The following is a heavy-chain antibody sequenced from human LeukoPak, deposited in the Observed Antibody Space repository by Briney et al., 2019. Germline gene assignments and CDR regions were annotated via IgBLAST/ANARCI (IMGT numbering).Heavy chain of an antibody. D-gene: IGHD3-16*01. CDR2: SHTGGSI. V-gene: IGHV4-4*08. CDR1: GVSISGFY. J-gene: IGHJ4*02. CDR3: ARPGGGFGEGEFDY. Sequence: SETLSLTCTVSGVSISGFYWNWIRQPPRKGLEWVGYSHTGGSISSNPSLNSRVAFSMVTSKNQVSLRLNSVIATDTAVYYCARPGGGFGEGEFDYWGQGIPVPVST.